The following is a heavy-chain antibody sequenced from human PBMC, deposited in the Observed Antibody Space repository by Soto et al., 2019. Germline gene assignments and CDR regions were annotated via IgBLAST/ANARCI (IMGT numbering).Heavy chain of an antibody. CDR1: GFTVSSYG. J-gene: IGHJ4*02. Sequence: GGSLRLSCAASGFTVSSYGMHWVRQAPGKGLEWVAVIWYDGSNKYYADSVKGRFTIARDNSKNTLYLQMNSLRAEDTAVYYCASYGGGDGCSEGPADDWGQGTLVTVSS. V-gene: IGHV3-33*01. CDR3: ASYGGGDGCSEGPADD. D-gene: IGHD2-21*02. CDR2: IWYDGSNK.